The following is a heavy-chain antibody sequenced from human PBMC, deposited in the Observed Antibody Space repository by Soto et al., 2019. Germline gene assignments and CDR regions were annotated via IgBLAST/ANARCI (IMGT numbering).Heavy chain of an antibody. CDR3: ARSDTGDAFDI. Sequence: SETLSPTCAVYGGSLSGYYWSWIRQPPGKGLEWIGETNHSGSTNYNPSLKSRVTISVDTSKNQFSLKLSSVTAADTAVYYCARSDTGDAFDIWGQGTMVTVSS. D-gene: IGHD5-18*01. CDR1: GGSLSGYY. CDR2: TNHSGST. J-gene: IGHJ3*02. V-gene: IGHV4-34*01.